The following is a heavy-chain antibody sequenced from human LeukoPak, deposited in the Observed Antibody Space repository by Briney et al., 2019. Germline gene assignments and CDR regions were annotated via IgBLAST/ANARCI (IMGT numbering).Heavy chain of an antibody. V-gene: IGHV3-48*01. CDR3: ARDLRWFGELLSVSYYYGMDV. Sequence: GGSLRLSCAASGFTFSSYAMNWVRQAPGKGLEWVSYISSSSSTIYYADSVKGRFTISRDNAKNSLYLQMNRLRAEDTAVYYCARDLRWFGELLSVSYYYGMDVWGQGTTVTVSS. CDR2: ISSSSSTI. J-gene: IGHJ6*02. D-gene: IGHD3-10*01. CDR1: GFTFSSYA.